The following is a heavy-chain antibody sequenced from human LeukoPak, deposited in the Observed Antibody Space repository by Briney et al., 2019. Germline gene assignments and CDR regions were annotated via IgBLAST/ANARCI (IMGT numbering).Heavy chain of an antibody. CDR3: TRGFTGTSSSWGIDY. J-gene: IGHJ4*02. CDR2: IRSKANSYAT. Sequence: GGSLRLSCAASGFTFSGSAMHWVRQASGKGLEWVGRIRSKANSYATAYAASVKGRFTISRDDSKNTAYLQMNSLKTEDTAVYYCTRGFTGTSSSWGIDYWGQGTLVTVSS. CDR1: GFTFSGSA. V-gene: IGHV3-73*01. D-gene: IGHD6-13*01.